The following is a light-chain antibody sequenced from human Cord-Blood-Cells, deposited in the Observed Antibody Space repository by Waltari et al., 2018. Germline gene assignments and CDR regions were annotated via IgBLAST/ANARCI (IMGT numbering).Light chain of an antibody. J-gene: IGKJ2*01. CDR2: AAS. CDR3: KQSYSTPYT. V-gene: IGKV1-39*01. CDR1: QSISSY. Sequence: DIQMTQSPSSLSASVGDRVTITCRASQSISSYLNWYQQKPGKAPKLLIYAASSLQSGVPSRFSGSGSETDFTLTISSLQPEHFATYYCKQSYSTPYTFGQGTKLEIK.